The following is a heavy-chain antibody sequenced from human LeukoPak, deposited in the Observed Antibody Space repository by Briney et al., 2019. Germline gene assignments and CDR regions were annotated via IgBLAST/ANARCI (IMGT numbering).Heavy chain of an antibody. CDR1: GFTFSTYS. Sequence: PGGSLRLSCSASGFTFSTYSMNWVRQAPGKGLEWVSSISSSSRYIYYADSVKGRFTISRDNAKNSLYLQMNSLRVEDTGVYYCASWGEGALDNWGQGTLVTVSS. CDR3: ASWGEGALDN. CDR2: ISSSSRYI. D-gene: IGHD1-26*01. V-gene: IGHV3-21*01. J-gene: IGHJ4*02.